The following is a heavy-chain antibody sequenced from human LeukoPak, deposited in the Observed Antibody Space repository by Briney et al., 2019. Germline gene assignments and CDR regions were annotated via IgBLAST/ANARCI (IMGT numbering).Heavy chain of an antibody. J-gene: IGHJ4*02. Sequence: PGRSLTLSCAASRFTFDDYAMHWLRQAPGKGREWVSGICWSSGSIGYAVSVKGRFTISRDNAKPSLYLQMNSLRAEDTALYYCAKNLGPASMATSPGFDYWGQGTLVTVSS. V-gene: IGHV3-9*01. CDR3: AKNLGPASMATSPGFDY. D-gene: IGHD5-24*01. CDR2: ICWSSGSI. CDR1: RFTFDDYA.